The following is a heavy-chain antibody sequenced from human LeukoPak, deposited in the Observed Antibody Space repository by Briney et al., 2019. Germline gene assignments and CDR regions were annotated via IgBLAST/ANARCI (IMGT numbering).Heavy chain of an antibody. V-gene: IGHV4-31*03. CDR2: IYYSGST. CDR1: GGSISSGGYY. Sequence: PSETLSLTCTVSGGSISSGGYYWSWVRHHPGKGLEWIGYIYYSGSTYYNPSLKSRVTISVDTSTNQFSLKLSSVTAADTAVYYCASHRPTYYYDSSGSYDAFDIWGQGTMVTVSS. J-gene: IGHJ3*02. CDR3: ASHRPTYYYDSSGSYDAFDI. D-gene: IGHD3-22*01.